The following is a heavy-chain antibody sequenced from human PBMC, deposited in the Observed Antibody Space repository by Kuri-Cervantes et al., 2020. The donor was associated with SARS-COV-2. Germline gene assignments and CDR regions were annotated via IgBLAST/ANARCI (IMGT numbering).Heavy chain of an antibody. CDR3: ASGGMVNVVVPAAIYFDY. D-gene: IGHD2-2*01. V-gene: IGHV1-18*01. CDR2: ISAYNGNT. CDR1: GYTFTSYG. J-gene: IGHJ4*02. Sequence: ASVKVSCKASGYTFTSYGISWVRQAPGQGLEWMGWISAYNGNTNYAQKLQGRVTMTTDTSTSTAYMELRSLRSDDTAVYYCASGGMVNVVVPAAIYFDYWGQGTLVTVSS.